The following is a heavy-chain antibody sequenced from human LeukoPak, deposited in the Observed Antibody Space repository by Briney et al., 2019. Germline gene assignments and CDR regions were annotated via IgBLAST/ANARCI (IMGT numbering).Heavy chain of an antibody. Sequence: GGSLRLSCAASGFTFSSYAMHWVRQAPGKGLEWVAVISYDGSNKYYADFVKGRFTISKDNSKNTLYLQMNRLRAEDTAVYYCARGPSVPTYFQHWGQGTLVTVSS. D-gene: IGHD1-1*01. V-gene: IGHV3-30*04. CDR2: ISYDGSNK. CDR1: GFTFSSYA. CDR3: ARGPSVPTYFQH. J-gene: IGHJ1*01.